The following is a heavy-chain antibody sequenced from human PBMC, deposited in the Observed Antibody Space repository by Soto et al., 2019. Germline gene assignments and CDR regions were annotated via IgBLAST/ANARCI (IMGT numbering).Heavy chain of an antibody. V-gene: IGHV2-5*02. CDR2: IFWDDDA. J-gene: IGHJ4*02. D-gene: IGHD6-19*01. CDR1: GFSLSNARMG. CDR3: THTSGHSSTGADN. Sequence: SGPTLVNPTETLTLTCTVSGFSLSNARMGVSWIRQPPGKALEWLALIFWDDDARYSPSLKSRLTITKDTSKNQVVLIMTNMDPVDTGTYYCTHTSGHSSTGADNWGQGTQVTVSS.